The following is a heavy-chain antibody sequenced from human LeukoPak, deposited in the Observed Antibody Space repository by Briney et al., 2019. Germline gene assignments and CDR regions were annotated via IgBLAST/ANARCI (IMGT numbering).Heavy chain of an antibody. Sequence: GGSLRLSCAASGFTVSSNYMSWVRQAPGKGLEWVSVIYSGGSTYYADSVKGRFTISRDNSKNTLYLQMNSLRAEDTAVYYCAKKGYDSSGYYDYWGQGTLVTVSS. CDR2: IYSGGST. CDR1: GFTVSSNY. J-gene: IGHJ4*02. V-gene: IGHV3-53*01. D-gene: IGHD3-22*01. CDR3: AKKGYDSSGYYDY.